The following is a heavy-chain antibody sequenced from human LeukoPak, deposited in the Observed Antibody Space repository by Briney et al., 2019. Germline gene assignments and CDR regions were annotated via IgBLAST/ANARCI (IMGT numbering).Heavy chain of an antibody. CDR1: GVTFSSYA. V-gene: IGHV1-69*13. CDR3: ARARSNTRAFYYYYYMDV. D-gene: IGHD2/OR15-2a*01. CDR2: IIPIFGTA. J-gene: IGHJ6*03. Sequence: SVKVSCKASGVTFSSYAISWVREAPGQGLEWMGGIIPIFGTANYAQKFQGRVTITADESTSTAYMELSSLRSEDTAVYYCARARSNTRAFYYYYYMDVWGKGTTVTISS.